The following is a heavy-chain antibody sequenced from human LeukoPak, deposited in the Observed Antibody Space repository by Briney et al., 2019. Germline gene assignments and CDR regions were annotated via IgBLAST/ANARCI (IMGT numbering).Heavy chain of an antibody. Sequence: SETLSLTCTVSGGSISSYYWSWIRQPAGKGLEWIGRIYTSGSTNYNPSLKSRATMSVDTSKNQFSLKLSSVTAADTAVYFCARGNCNSTSCRPSYFDYWGKGTLVTVSS. CDR1: GGSISSYY. J-gene: IGHJ4*02. D-gene: IGHD2-2*01. CDR3: ARGNCNSTSCRPSYFDY. V-gene: IGHV4-4*07. CDR2: IYTSGST.